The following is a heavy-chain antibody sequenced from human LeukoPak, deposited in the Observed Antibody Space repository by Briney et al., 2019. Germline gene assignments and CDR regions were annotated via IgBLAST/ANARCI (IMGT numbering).Heavy chain of an antibody. CDR1: GGSTSSGSYY. J-gene: IGHJ3*02. CDR3: ATGTTGTAAFDI. V-gene: IGHV4-61*02. D-gene: IGHD1-1*01. Sequence: SETLSLTCTVSGGSTSSGSYYWSWIRQPAGKELEWIGRIYTSGSTNYNPSLKSRVTISVDTSKNQFSLKLSSVTAADTAVYYCATGTTGTAAFDIWGQGTMVTVSS. CDR2: IYTSGST.